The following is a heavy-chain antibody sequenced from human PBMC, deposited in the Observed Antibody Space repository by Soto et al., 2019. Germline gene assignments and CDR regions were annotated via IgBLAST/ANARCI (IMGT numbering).Heavy chain of an antibody. V-gene: IGHV1-3*05. CDR3: AKAVWDSGNYCFDY. CDR1: GYSFTNYA. J-gene: IGHJ4*02. Sequence: QVQLVQSGAEEKKPGASVKVSCKASGYSFTNYAIQWVRQAPGQSLEWMGWINAGDGRTRYSEKYQGRVTMTTDTSATIADNELSSLRSEDTAVYYCAKAVWDSGNYCFDYWGQGTLVTVSS. D-gene: IGHD3-16*01. CDR2: INAGDGRT.